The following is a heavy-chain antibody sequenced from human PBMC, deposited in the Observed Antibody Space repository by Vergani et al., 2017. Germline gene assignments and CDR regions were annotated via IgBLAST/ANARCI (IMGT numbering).Heavy chain of an antibody. CDR1: GGSISSGGYS. CDR3: ATAPAKIMVRGVISKLNYYYYGMDV. Sequence: QLQLQESGSGLVKPSQTLSLTCAVSGGSISSGGYSWSWIRQPPGKGLEWIGYIYHSGSTYYNPSLKSRVTISVDTSKNQFSLKLSSVTAADTAGYYCATAPAKIMVRGVISKLNYYYYGMDVWGQGTTVTVSS. J-gene: IGHJ6*02. V-gene: IGHV4-30-2*01. CDR2: IYHSGST. D-gene: IGHD3-10*01.